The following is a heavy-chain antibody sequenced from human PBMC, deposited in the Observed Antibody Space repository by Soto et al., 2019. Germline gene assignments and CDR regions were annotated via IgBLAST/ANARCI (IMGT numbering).Heavy chain of an antibody. CDR3: AASAPPATNYYYAMDV. CDR2: LYDNGST. D-gene: IGHD5-12*01. CDR1: GGSVSSGSFY. Sequence: SETLSLTCTVSGGSVSSGSFYWSWIRRPPGKGLEWIGYLYDNGSTNYNPSLRSRVTMSVDTSKNQFSLKLSSVTAADTAVYYCAASAPPATNYYYAMDVWGQVTTVTVSS. J-gene: IGHJ6*02. V-gene: IGHV4-61*01.